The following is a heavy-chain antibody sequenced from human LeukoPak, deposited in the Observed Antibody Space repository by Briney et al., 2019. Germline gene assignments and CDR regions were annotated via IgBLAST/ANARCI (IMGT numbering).Heavy chain of an antibody. J-gene: IGHJ6*02. V-gene: IGHV4-30-2*01. CDR2: IYHSGST. Sequence: SQTLSLTCTVSGGSISSGGYYWSWIRQPPGKGLEWIGYIYHSGSTYYNPSLKSRVTISVDRSKNQFSLKLSSVTAADTAVYYCARVPWGASGGMDVWGQGTTVTVSS. CDR3: ARVPWGASGGMDV. D-gene: IGHD3-16*01. CDR1: GGSISSGGYY.